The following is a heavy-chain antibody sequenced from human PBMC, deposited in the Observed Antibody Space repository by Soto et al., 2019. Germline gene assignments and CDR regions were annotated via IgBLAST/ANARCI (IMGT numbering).Heavy chain of an antibody. J-gene: IGHJ6*02. D-gene: IGHD1-26*01. CDR1: GFIFGAYG. CDR3: ARAKVGTSCFGMDV. V-gene: IGHV3-33*01. CDR2: IWYDESNP. Sequence: PGGSLRLSCAASGFIFGAYGMHWVRQAPGKGLEWVAVIWYDESNPYYADSVKGRVTISRDNSKNTLYLQMNSLTAADTGVYYCARAKVGTSCFGMDVWGQGTTVTVSS.